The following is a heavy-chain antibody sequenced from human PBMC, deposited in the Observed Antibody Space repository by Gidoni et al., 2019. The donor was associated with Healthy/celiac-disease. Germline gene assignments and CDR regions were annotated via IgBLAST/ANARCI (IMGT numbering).Heavy chain of an antibody. Sequence: QVQLQESGPGLVKPSETLSLTCTVSGGSISSYYWSWIRQPPGKGLEWIGYIYYSGSTNYNPSLKSRVTISVDTSKNQFSLKLSSVTAADTAVYYCAIRRQGPHSGVAPDGVAFDIWGQGTMATVSS. CDR2: IYYSGST. CDR1: GGSISSYY. D-gene: IGHD3-3*01. V-gene: IGHV4-59*01. J-gene: IGHJ3*02. CDR3: AIRRQGPHSGVAPDGVAFDI.